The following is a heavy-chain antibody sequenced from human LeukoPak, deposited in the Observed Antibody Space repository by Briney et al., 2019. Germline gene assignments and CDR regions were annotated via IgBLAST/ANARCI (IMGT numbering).Heavy chain of an antibody. D-gene: IGHD5-18*01. CDR2: IWYDGSNK. CDR1: GFTFSSYG. J-gene: IGHJ4*02. Sequence: PGRSRRLSCAASGFTFSSYGMHWVRQAPGKGLEWGAVIWYDGSNKYYADSVKGRFTISRDNSKNTLYLQMNSLRAEDTAVYYCAKSGSYGYSYFDYWGQGTLVTVSS. V-gene: IGHV3-33*06. CDR3: AKSGSYGYSYFDY.